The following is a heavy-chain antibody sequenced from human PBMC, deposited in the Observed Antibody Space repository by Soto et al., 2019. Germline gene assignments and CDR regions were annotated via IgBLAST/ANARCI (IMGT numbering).Heavy chain of an antibody. J-gene: IGHJ6*02. V-gene: IGHV1-69*01. D-gene: IGHD2-2*02. CDR2: IFPILGTA. Sequence: QVQLVQSGAEVKKPGSSVKVSCKASGGTFSSYAISWVRQAPGQGLEWMGGIFPILGTANYAQKFQGRVTITADESTSTAYMELSSLRSEDTAVYYCAREGCSSTRCYSDPYYGMDVWGQGTTVTVSS. CDR3: AREGCSSTRCYSDPYYGMDV. CDR1: GGTFSSYA.